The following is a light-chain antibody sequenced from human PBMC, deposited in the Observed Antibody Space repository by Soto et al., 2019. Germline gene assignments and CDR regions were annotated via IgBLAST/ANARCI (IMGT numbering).Light chain of an antibody. CDR2: DVS. J-gene: IGLJ1*01. CDR1: SSDVGNYNY. V-gene: IGLV2-14*01. CDR3: SSYTTSSTYV. Sequence: QCALTQPASVYGSPGQSITISCTGTSSDVGNYNYVSWYQQHPGKAPKVMIYDVSNRPSGVSYRFSGSKSGNTASLTISGLQAEDEADYYCSSYTTSSTYVFGTGTKVTV.